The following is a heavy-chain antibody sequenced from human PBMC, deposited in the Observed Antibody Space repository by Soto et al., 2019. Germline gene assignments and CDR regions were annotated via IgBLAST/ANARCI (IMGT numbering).Heavy chain of an antibody. CDR2: LYSAGNT. Sequence: GGSLRLSCAASGFTVSSNFMSWVRQAPGKGLEWVSSLYSAGNTFYRDSVKGRFTVSRDNSKNTVYLQMDSLGAEDTAMYFCARGHAYSHGYSYYFDYWGQGALVTVSS. J-gene: IGHJ4*02. CDR1: GFTVSSNF. CDR3: ARGHAYSHGYSYYFDY. V-gene: IGHV3-53*01. D-gene: IGHD5-18*01.